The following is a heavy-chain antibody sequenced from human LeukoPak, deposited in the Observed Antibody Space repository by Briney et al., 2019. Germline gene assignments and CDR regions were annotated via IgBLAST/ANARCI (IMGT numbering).Heavy chain of an antibody. V-gene: IGHV4-59*12. D-gene: IGHD2-15*01. Sequence: SETLSLTCTVSGGSISSYYWSWIRQPPGKGLEWIGSIYYSGSTYYNPSLKSRVTISVDTSKNQFSLKLSSVTAADTAVYYCARDPRPGYCNGGSCYGYYYYYGMDVWGQGTTVTVSS. CDR2: IYYSGST. CDR1: GGSISSYY. J-gene: IGHJ6*02. CDR3: ARDPRPGYCNGGSCYGYYYYYGMDV.